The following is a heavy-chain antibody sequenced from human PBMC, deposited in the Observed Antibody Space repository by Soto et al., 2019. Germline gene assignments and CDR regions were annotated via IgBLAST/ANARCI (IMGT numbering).Heavy chain of an antibody. CDR1: GYTFTTYH. CDR2: INPSGGST. Sequence: QVQLVQSGAEVMKPGASVKVSCMSFGYTFTTYHMYWVRQAPGQGLEWMGKINPSGGSTRYAHRFHGRVTMTRDTSTSTVYMELSGLTSEDTAVYYCTRAFPGPTGTTTFDKWGQGTLVTVSS. CDR3: TRAFPGPTGTTTFDK. J-gene: IGHJ4*02. D-gene: IGHD1-1*01. V-gene: IGHV1-46*03.